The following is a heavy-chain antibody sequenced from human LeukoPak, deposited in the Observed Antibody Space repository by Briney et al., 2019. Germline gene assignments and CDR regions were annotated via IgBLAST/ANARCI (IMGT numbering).Heavy chain of an antibody. J-gene: IGHJ4*02. D-gene: IGHD1-26*01. V-gene: IGHV3-21*04. CDR2: ISSGSSYI. CDR3: ARDRGFIVD. Sequence: GGSLRLSCAASGFTFSTYSMNWVRQAPGKGLEWVSSISSGSSYIYYADSVKGRFTISRDNSKNTLYLQMNSLRAEDTAVYYCARDRGFIVDWGQGTLVTVSS. CDR1: GFTFSTYS.